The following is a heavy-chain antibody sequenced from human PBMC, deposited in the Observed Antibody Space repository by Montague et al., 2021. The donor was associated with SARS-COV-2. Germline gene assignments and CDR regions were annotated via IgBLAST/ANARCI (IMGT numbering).Heavy chain of an antibody. CDR1: GFTVSSNY. J-gene: IGHJ4*02. V-gene: IGHV3-53*04. Sequence: SLRLSCAASGFTVSSNYMSWVRQAPGKGLEWVSVIYSGGSTFYADSVEGRFTISRHNSKNTLYLQMNSLRAEDTAVYYCARLLPTHDLFDYWGQGTLVTVSS. CDR3: ARLLPTHDLFDY. D-gene: IGHD1-1*01. CDR2: IYSGGST.